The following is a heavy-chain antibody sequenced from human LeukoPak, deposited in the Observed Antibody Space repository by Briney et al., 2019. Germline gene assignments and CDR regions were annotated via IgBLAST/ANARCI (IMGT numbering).Heavy chain of an antibody. J-gene: IGHJ4*02. V-gene: IGHV3-23*01. D-gene: IGHD6-6*01. Sequence: GGSLRLSCAASGFTFSNSAMSWVRQAPGKRLEWVSSISGSGVNTYYADSVKGRFTIFRDNSKNTLYLQMNSLRVEDTAVYYCAKEIVPPSGYYFDYWGQGTLVTVSS. CDR2: ISGSGVNT. CDR1: GFTFSNSA. CDR3: AKEIVPPSGYYFDY.